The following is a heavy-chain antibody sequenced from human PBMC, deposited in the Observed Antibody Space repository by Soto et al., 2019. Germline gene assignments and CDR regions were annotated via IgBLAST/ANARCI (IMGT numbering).Heavy chain of an antibody. J-gene: IGHJ5*02. V-gene: IGHV3-33*01. CDR2: IWYDGSNK. CDR3: AREVGSPYYDFWSGFSWFDP. Sequence: GGSLRLSCAASGFTFSSYGMHWVRQAPGKGLEWVAVIWYDGSNKYYADSVKGRFTISRDNSKNTLYLQMNSLRAEDTAVYYCAREVGSPYYDFWSGFSWFDPWGQGTLVTVSS. CDR1: GFTFSSYG. D-gene: IGHD3-3*01.